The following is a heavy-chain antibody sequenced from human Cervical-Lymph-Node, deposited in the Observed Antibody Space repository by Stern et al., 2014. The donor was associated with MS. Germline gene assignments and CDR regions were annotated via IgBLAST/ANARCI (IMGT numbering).Heavy chain of an antibody. D-gene: IGHD6-13*01. CDR2: IVAGSGNT. V-gene: IGHV1-58*01. J-gene: IGHJ6*02. CDR1: GFTFSSSA. CDR3: AARYSSNWYDYYYGLDV. Sequence: QLVQSGPEVKKPGTSVKVSCKASGFTFSSSAVHWVRPARGQPHGWIGWIVAGSGNTNYAQKFQERVSITRDMSTSTAYMELSSLRSEDTAVYYCAARYSSNWYDYYYGLDVWGQGTTVTVSS.